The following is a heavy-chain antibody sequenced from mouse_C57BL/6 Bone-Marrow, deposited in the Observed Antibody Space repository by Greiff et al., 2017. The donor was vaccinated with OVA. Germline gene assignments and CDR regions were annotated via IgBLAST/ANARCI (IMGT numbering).Heavy chain of an antibody. D-gene: IGHD1-1*01. V-gene: IGHV1-76*01. CDR1: GYTFTDYY. CDR3: ARILLRYGWYFDV. J-gene: IGHJ1*03. Sequence: VQLQQSGAELVRPGASVKLSCKASGYTFTDYYINWVKQRPGQGLEWIARIYPGSGNTYYNEKFKGKATLTAEKSSSTAYMQLSSLTSEDSAVYFCARILLRYGWYFDVWGTGTTVTVSS. CDR2: IYPGSGNT.